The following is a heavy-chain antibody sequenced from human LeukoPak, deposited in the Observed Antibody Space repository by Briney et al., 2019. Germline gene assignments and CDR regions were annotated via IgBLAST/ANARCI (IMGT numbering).Heavy chain of an antibody. CDR3: ASLATPFDP. J-gene: IGHJ5*02. D-gene: IGHD1-26*01. CDR1: GGTFSSYA. Sequence: ASVKVSCKASGGTFSSYAISWVRQAPGQGLEWMGGIITMLGTTNYAQSFQGRVTITADESTSTAFMELSSLRSDDTAVYYCASLATPFDPWGQGTLVTVSS. CDR2: IITMLGTT. V-gene: IGHV1-69*01.